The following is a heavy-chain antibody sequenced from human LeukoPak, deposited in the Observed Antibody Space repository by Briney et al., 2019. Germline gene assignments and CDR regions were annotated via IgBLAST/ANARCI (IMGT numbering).Heavy chain of an antibody. J-gene: IGHJ6*02. Sequence: SETLSLTCAVYGGSFSGYYWSWIRQPPGKGLEWIGEINHSGSTNYNPSLKSRVNISVDTSKNQFSLKLSSVTDADTAVYYCARARLVRYYYYGMDVWGQGTTVTVSS. CDR1: GGSFSGYY. D-gene: IGHD3-9*01. CDR2: INHSGST. V-gene: IGHV4-34*01. CDR3: ARARLVRYYYYGMDV.